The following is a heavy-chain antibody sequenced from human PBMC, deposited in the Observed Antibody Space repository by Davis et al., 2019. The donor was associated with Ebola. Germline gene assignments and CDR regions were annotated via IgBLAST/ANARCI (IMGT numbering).Heavy chain of an antibody. CDR1: GGSFNDYY. Sequence: PWGSLRLSCAVYGGSFNDYYWSWVRQSPGQGLEWIGEINHRGDTDYNPSLKSRVTISIDPSRLQFSLRLASVTASDTALYYCASLHQIRGKTCFDSWGQGNLVVVSS. CDR2: INHRGDT. CDR3: ASLHQIRGKTCFDS. V-gene: IGHV4-34*01. J-gene: IGHJ4*02. D-gene: IGHD2-2*01.